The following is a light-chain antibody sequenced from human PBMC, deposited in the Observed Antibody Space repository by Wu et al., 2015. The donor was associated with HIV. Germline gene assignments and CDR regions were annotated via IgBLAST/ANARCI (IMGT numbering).Light chain of an antibody. CDR2: SGS. CDR1: QYGS. J-gene: IGKJ2*01. V-gene: IGKV3-20*01. Sequence: LTQSPDTLSLSPGETAIISCRTGQYGSLAWYQQRPGQAPRLVIYSGSTRAAGIPDRFSGSRWGADYNLTISNLESGDFGVYYCQQYEFFGQGTK. CDR3: QQYEF.